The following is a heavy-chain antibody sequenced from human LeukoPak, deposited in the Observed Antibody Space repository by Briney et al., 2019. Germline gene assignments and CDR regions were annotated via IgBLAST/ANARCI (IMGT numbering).Heavy chain of an antibody. CDR1: GFTFNTYN. D-gene: IGHD3-22*01. CDR2: ISSSSSYI. J-gene: IGHJ4*02. V-gene: IGHV3-21*01. CDR3: ARHYDGSAYHADHFDY. Sequence: PGGSLRLSCAGSGFTFNTYNMNWVRQAPGKGLEWVSSISSSSSYIYYADSVKGRFTISRDNAKNSLYLQMNSLRAEDTAVYYCARHYDGSAYHADHFDYWGQGTLVIVSS.